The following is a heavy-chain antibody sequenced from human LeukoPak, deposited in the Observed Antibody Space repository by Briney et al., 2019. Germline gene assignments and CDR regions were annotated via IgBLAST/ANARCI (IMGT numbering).Heavy chain of an antibody. J-gene: IGHJ4*02. V-gene: IGHV4-4*02. D-gene: IGHD3-16*01. CDR1: GDSISSNYW. CDR2: ILQSGST. CDR3: ARESWSYASKFHY. Sequence: SGTLSLTCAVSGDSISSNYWWSWVRQSPGKGLEWIGEILQSGSTNYNPSLRSRVTISIDKSKNQFSLNLSSVTAADTAVYYCARESWSYASKFHYWGQGTLVTVSS.